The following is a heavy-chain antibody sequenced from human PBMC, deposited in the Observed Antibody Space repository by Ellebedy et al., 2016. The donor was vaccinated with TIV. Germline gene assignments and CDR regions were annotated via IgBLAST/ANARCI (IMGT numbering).Heavy chain of an antibody. CDR1: GFTFDDYA. D-gene: IGHD3-22*01. V-gene: IGHV3-9*01. CDR3: ARSNYYDSSGYD. Sequence: GGSLRLXXAASGFTFDDYAMHWVRQAPGKGLEWVSGISWNSGSIGYADSVKGRFTISRDNAKNSLYLQMNSLRAEDTAVYYCARSNYYDSSGYDWGQGTLVTVSS. CDR2: ISWNSGSI. J-gene: IGHJ4*02.